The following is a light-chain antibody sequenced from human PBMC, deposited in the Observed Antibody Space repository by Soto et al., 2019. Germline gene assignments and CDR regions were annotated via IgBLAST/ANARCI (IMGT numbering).Light chain of an antibody. CDR1: QGISSY. J-gene: IGKJ5*01. Sequence: ASQGISSYLAWYQQKPGKAPKLLIYAAXXLQXWVPSRFSGSGSGTDFTLTISSLQPEDFATYYCQQLNSXXXTFGQGTRLEI. CDR2: AAX. CDR3: QQLNSXXXT. V-gene: IGKV1-9*01.